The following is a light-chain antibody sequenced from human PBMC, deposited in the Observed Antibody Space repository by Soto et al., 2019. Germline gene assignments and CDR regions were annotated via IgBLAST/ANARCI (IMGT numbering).Light chain of an antibody. Sequence: DIQLTQSPSSLSASVGDRVTITCRVRQGISSSLNWYRQKPGKVPKLLICSASNLQSGVPSRFSGSGSGTDFTLTISSLQPEDFATYYCQQSYSTPPTFGQGTRLEIK. J-gene: IGKJ5*01. CDR2: SAS. V-gene: IGKV1-39*01. CDR3: QQSYSTPPT. CDR1: QGISSS.